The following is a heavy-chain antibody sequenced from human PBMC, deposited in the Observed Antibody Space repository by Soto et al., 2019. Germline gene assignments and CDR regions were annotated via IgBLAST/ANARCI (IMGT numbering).Heavy chain of an antibody. CDR2: FIPIFDAT. V-gene: IGHV1-69*01. J-gene: IGHJ4*02. D-gene: IGHD3-10*01. CDR1: GGTFSRHS. CDR3: ARDLTAVRGS. Sequence: QVHMVQSGAEVKKPGSSASVSCKVSGGTFSRHSISWVRQAPGQGLEWMGGFIPIFDATQYTQKFQGRLTITADESTTTFHMDLSGLRPEDTAIYYCARDLTAVRGSWGQGTLVTVS.